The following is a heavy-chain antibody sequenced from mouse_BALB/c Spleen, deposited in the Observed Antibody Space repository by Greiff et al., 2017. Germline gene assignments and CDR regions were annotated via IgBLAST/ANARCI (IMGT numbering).Heavy chain of an antibody. Sequence: QVQLQQPGAELVKPGASVKMSCKASGYTFTSYNMHWVKQTPGQGLEWIGAIYPGNGDTSYNQKFKGKATLTADKSSSTAYMQLSSLTSEDSAVYYCAREGKLPGRRAMDYWGQGTSVTVSS. CDR3: AREGKLPGRRAMDY. J-gene: IGHJ4*01. D-gene: IGHD3-3*01. V-gene: IGHV1-12*01. CDR1: GYTFTSYN. CDR2: IYPGNGDT.